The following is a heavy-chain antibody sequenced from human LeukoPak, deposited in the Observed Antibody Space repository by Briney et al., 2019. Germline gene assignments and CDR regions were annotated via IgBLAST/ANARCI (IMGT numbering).Heavy chain of an antibody. Sequence: ASVKVSCKASGYTFTSYAMNWVRQAPGQGLEWMGWNNTNTGNPTYAQGFTGRFVFSLDTSVSTAYLQISSLKAEDTAVYYCARDLTPRIAVVGGSDWDAFDIWGQGTMVTVSS. J-gene: IGHJ3*02. D-gene: IGHD6-19*01. V-gene: IGHV7-4-1*02. CDR1: GYTFTSYA. CDR2: NNTNTGNP. CDR3: ARDLTPRIAVVGGSDWDAFDI.